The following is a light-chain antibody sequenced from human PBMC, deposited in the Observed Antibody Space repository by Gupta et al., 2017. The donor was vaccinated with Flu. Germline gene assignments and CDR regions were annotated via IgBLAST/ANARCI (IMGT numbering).Light chain of an antibody. J-gene: IGKJ3*01. CDR3: QQCGNIPFT. Sequence: LLVFPLESATFSCMALPCFYFNLEWEHQRRGEPQCSLVFFASIRDTFLYGRFSGSGSGTEFTLTISSLEPGDVGVYYCQQCGNIPFTFGHGTKVDIK. CDR2: FAS. CDR1: PCFYFN. V-gene: IGKV3-15*01.